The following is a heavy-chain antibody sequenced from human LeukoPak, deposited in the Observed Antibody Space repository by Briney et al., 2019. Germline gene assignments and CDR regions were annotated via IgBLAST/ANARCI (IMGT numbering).Heavy chain of an antibody. CDR1: GFTFSSYA. CDR3: AKEAGYSGYDYPDY. CDR2: ISGSAYST. J-gene: IGHJ4*02. V-gene: IGHV3-23*01. Sequence: GGSLRLSCAASGFTFSSYATSWVRQAPGKGLEWVSGISGSAYSTYYADSVQGRFTISRDNSKNMLYLQMNSLRAEDTAVYYCAKEAGYSGYDYPDYWGQGTLVTVSS. D-gene: IGHD5-12*01.